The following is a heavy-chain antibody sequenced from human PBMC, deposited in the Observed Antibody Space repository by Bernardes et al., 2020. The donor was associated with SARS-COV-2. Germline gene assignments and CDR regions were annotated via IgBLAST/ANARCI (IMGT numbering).Heavy chain of an antibody. Sequence: GSLRLSCAASGFTFSSYAMSWVRQAPGKGLEWVSAFSGSGGSTYYADSVKGRFTISRDNSKNTLYLQMNSLRAEDTAVYYCAKAIAAAGFPFDYWGQGTLVTVSS. CDR3: AKAIAAAGFPFDY. CDR1: GFTFSSYA. V-gene: IGHV3-23*01. CDR2: FSGSGGST. D-gene: IGHD6-13*01. J-gene: IGHJ4*02.